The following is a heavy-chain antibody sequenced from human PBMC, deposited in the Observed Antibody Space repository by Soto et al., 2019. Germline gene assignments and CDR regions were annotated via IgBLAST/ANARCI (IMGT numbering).Heavy chain of an antibody. CDR1: GGSFSGYY. CDR2: INHSGST. D-gene: IGHD2-8*01. Sequence: SETLCLTCAVYGGSFSGYYWSWIRQPPGKGLEWIGEINHSGSTNYNPSLKSRVTISVGTSKNQFSLKLSSVTAADTAVYYCARGKLYCTNGVCYNNWFDPWGQGTLVTVSS. V-gene: IGHV4-34*01. J-gene: IGHJ5*02. CDR3: ARGKLYCTNGVCYNNWFDP.